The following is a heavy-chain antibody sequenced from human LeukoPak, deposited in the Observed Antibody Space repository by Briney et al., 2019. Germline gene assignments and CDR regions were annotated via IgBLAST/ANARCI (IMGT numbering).Heavy chain of an antibody. J-gene: IGHJ4*02. CDR3: ARDFGFWSGYYPGTGY. CDR2: ISSSSSYI. Sequence: GGSLRLSCAASGFTFSSYSMNWVRQAPGKGLEWVSSISSSSSYIYYADSVEGRFTISRDNAKNSLYLQMNSLRAEDTAVYYCARDFGFWSGYYPGTGYWGQGTLVTVSS. V-gene: IGHV3-21*01. D-gene: IGHD3-3*01. CDR1: GFTFSSYS.